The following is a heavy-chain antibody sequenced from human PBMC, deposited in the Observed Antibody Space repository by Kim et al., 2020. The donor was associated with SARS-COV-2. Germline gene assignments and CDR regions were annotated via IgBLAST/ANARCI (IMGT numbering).Heavy chain of an antibody. CDR2: IFTSGNT. CDR3: ARGWGIAVAGRDYYYYYGMDV. J-gene: IGHJ6*02. D-gene: IGHD6-19*01. CDR1: GGSISSNSYF. V-gene: IGHV4-61*02. Sequence: SETLSLTCTVSGGSISSNSYFWSWIRQPAGKGLEWIGRIFTSGNTNYNPSLKSRVTISVDTSKNQFSLKLTSVTAADTAVYYCARGWGIAVAGRDYYYYYGMDVWGQGTTVTVSS.